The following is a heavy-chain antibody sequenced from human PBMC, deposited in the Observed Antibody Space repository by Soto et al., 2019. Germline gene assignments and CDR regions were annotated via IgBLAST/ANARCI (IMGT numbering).Heavy chain of an antibody. V-gene: IGHV1-69*13. CDR1: GGTFSSYA. D-gene: IGHD3-3*01. CDR2: IIPIFGTA. CDR3: ARANYYDFWSGYPFDY. J-gene: IGHJ4*02. Sequence: SVKVSCKASGGTFSSYATSWVRQAPGQGLKWMGGIIPIFGTANYTQKFQGRVTITADESTSTAYMELSILRSEDMALYYCARANYYDFWSGYPFDYWGQGTLVTVSS.